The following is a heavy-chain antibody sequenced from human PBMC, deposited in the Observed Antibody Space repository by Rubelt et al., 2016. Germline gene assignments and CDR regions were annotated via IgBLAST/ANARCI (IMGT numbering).Heavy chain of an antibody. CDR2: IHHNANT. Sequence: QVQLQESGPGLVKPSETLSLTCNVSGYSITSAYYWAWIRQPPGKGLEWIGNIHHNANTYYNPSVRSRGTISIDTSKNLLFRRLTAVTAADTAGYYCARDPMGVGSNSYFDYWGQGALVTVSS. V-gene: IGHV4-38-2*02. D-gene: IGHD1-26*01. CDR1: GYSITSAYY. CDR3: ARDPMGVGSNSYFDY. J-gene: IGHJ4*02.